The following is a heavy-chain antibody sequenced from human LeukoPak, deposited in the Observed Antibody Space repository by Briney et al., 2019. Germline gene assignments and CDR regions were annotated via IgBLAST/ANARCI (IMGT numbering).Heavy chain of an antibody. D-gene: IGHD1-26*01. CDR3: AKDMGAFGELLRS. J-gene: IGHJ5*02. CDR2: ISYDESDK. CDR1: GFTFNIYA. Sequence: GGSLRLSCAASGFTFNIYAMHWVRQAPGKGLEWVAVISYDESDKYYADSVKGRFTISRDNSKTSLYLQMNSLRAEDTALYYCAKDMGAFGELLRSWGQGTLVTVSS. V-gene: IGHV3-30*04.